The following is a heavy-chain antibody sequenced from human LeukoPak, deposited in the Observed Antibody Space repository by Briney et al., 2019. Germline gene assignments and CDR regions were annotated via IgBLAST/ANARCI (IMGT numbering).Heavy chain of an antibody. CDR1: GFTFSSYW. CDR3: ARVGQGIAVPYYFDY. CDR2: INSDGSST. Sequence: PGGSLRLSCAASGFTFSSYWMHWVRQAPGKGLVWVSRINSDGSSTSYADSVKGRFTISRDNAKNTLYLLMNSLRAEDTAVYYCARVGQGIAVPYYFDYWGQGTLVTVSS. D-gene: IGHD6-19*01. J-gene: IGHJ4*02. V-gene: IGHV3-74*01.